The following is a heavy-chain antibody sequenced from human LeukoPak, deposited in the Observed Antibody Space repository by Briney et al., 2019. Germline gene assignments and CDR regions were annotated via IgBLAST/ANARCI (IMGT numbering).Heavy chain of an antibody. D-gene: IGHD1-20*01. Sequence: ASVKVSCKASGYTFTSYGISWVRQAPGQGLEWMGWISGDKGNTKYAQNLQGRVTMTTDTSTSTAYMELRSLRPDDMAVYYCTRDRAYNWNYWYFDLWGRGTLVTVSS. CDR2: ISGDKGNT. CDR3: TRDRAYNWNYWYFDL. V-gene: IGHV1-18*03. J-gene: IGHJ2*01. CDR1: GYTFTSYG.